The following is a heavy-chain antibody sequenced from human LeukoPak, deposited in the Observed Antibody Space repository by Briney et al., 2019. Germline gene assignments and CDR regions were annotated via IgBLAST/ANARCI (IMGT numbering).Heavy chain of an antibody. CDR1: GFTFSSYG. D-gene: IGHD6-13*01. CDR3: AREGSSSWYLGDYYYGMDV. Sequence: GGSLRLSCAVSGFTFSSYGMHWVRQAPGKGLEWVAVIWYDGSNKYYADSVKGRFTISRDNSKNTLYLQMNSLRAEDTAVYYCAREGSSSWYLGDYYYGMDVWGQGTTVTVSS. V-gene: IGHV3-33*01. CDR2: IWYDGSNK. J-gene: IGHJ6*02.